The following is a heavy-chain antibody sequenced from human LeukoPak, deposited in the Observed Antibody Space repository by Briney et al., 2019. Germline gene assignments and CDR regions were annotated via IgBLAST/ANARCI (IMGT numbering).Heavy chain of an antibody. CDR3: ARDPSYSRHGQKDCSSTSCYPKQDYEGDDH. CDR1: GGTFSSYA. Sequence: ASVKVSCKASGGTFSSYAISWVRQAPGQGLEWMGGIIPIFGTANYAQKFQGRVTITADESTSTAYMELSSLRSEDTAVYYCARDPSYSRHGQKDCSSTSCYPKQDYEGDDHWGQGTLVTVSS. CDR2: IIPIFGTA. V-gene: IGHV1-69*01. D-gene: IGHD2-2*01. J-gene: IGHJ4*02.